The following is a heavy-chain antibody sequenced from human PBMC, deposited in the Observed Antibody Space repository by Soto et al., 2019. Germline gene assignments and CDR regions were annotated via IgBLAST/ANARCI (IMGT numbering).Heavy chain of an antibody. CDR2: IYSGGST. CDR3: ARELERVFDY. V-gene: IGHV3-66*01. Sequence: GGSLRLSCAASGFTVSSNYMSWVRQAPGKGLEWVSVIYSGGSTYYADSVKGRFTVSRDNSKNTLYLQMNSLRIEDTAVYYCARELERVFDYWGQGTLVTVSS. J-gene: IGHJ4*02. D-gene: IGHD1-1*01. CDR1: GFTVSSNY.